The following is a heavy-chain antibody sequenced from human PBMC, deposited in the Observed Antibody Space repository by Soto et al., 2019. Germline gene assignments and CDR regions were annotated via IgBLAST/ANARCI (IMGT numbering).Heavy chain of an antibody. Sequence: SETLSLTCTVSGGSISSYYWSWIRQPPGKGLEWIGYIYYSGSTNYNPSLKSRVTISVDTSKNQFSLKLSSVTAADTAVYYCARVAAANHYYYYYMDVWGKGTKVTVSS. J-gene: IGHJ6*03. V-gene: IGHV4-59*01. D-gene: IGHD6-25*01. CDR1: GGSISSYY. CDR2: IYYSGST. CDR3: ARVAAANHYYYYYMDV.